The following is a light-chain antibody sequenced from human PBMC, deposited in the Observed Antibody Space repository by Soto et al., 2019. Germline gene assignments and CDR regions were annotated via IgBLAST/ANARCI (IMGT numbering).Light chain of an antibody. CDR2: LAS. Sequence: DIQMTQFPSTLSASVGDQVTITCRASQSIQSFLAWYQQKPGKAPKLLIYLASRLEGGVPSRFSGSGSGTEFNLTLNSLQPDDFAIYFCQQYNSHSFYSFGQGTKLEVK. J-gene: IGKJ2*03. CDR1: QSIQSF. V-gene: IGKV1-5*03. CDR3: QQYNSHSFYS.